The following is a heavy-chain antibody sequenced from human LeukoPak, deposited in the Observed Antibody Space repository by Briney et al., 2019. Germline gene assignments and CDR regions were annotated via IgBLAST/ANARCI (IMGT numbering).Heavy chain of an antibody. V-gene: IGHV3-21*01. D-gene: IGHD3-3*02. Sequence: GGSLRLSCVVSGITFSSYSINWVRRAPGKGLEWVSSISGHSEHLVYADSAKGRFTISRDNARNSLYLQMNSLRAEDTAVYYCAIFETVGVTDFEHWGQGTLLTVSS. J-gene: IGHJ4*02. CDR1: GITFSSYS. CDR2: ISGHSEHL. CDR3: AIFETVGVTDFEH.